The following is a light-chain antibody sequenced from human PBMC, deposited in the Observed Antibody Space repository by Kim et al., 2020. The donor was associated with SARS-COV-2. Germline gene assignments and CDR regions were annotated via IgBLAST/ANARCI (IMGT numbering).Light chain of an antibody. J-gene: IGKJ2*03. Sequence: MSCKSSQSLRHSDGKAYLFWYMQKPGQPPHLLIYEVSNRFSGVPDRISGSGSGTDFTLRISRVEAEDAGVYYCMQSMQLPYSFGQGTKLEIK. CDR1: QSLRHSDGKAY. CDR3: MQSMQLPYS. CDR2: EVS. V-gene: IGKV2D-29*01.